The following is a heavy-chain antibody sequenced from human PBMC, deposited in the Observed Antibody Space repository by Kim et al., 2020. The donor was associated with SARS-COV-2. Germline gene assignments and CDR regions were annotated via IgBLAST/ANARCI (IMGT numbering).Heavy chain of an antibody. CDR3: ARGREGYISSWYLDY. D-gene: IGHD6-13*01. J-gene: IGHJ4*02. V-gene: IGHV4-59*09. Sequence: PALTSRVTISVDTSKNQFSLELSSVTAADTAVYYCARGREGYISSWYLDYWGQGTLVTVSS.